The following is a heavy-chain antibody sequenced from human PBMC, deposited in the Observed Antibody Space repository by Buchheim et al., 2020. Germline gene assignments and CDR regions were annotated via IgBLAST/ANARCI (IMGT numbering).Heavy chain of an antibody. Sequence: QVQLVESGGGVVQPGRSLRLSCAASGFTFNTYAMHWVRQAPGKGLEWVAVMSSGGGNKNYADSVKGRFTISRDNSKNTLYFQMNSLRAEDTAVYYCARDLTYGAQDFWGQGTL. V-gene: IGHV3-30*14. CDR2: MSSGGGNK. D-gene: IGHD3-16*01. CDR1: GFTFNTYA. CDR3: ARDLTYGAQDF. J-gene: IGHJ4*02.